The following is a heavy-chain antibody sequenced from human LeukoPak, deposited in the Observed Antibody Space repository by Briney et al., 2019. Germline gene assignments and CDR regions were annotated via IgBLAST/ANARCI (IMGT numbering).Heavy chain of an antibody. D-gene: IGHD3-3*01. CDR3: ARDPTFYDFWSGYYTGTYYYYYMDV. CDR2: INPNSGVT. J-gene: IGHJ6*03. V-gene: IGHV1-2*02. Sequence: GASVKVSCKASVYTFTGHYMHWVRQAPGHGLEWMGWINPNSGVTHYAQKFQGRVTMSRDTSISTAYMELSRLRSDDTAVYYCARDPTFYDFWSGYYTGTYYYYYMDVWGKGTTVTVSS. CDR1: VYTFTGHY.